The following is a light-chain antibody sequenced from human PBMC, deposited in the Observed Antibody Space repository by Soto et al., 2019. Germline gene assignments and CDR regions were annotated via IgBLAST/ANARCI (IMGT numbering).Light chain of an antibody. CDR1: SGDIGSYNL. Sequence: QSALTQPASVSGSPGQSITISCTGTSGDIGSYNLVSWYQQHPGKAPKLMIFEVSKRPSGVSNRFSGSKSGNTASLTISGLQAEDEADYYCCSYTGSRVHYVFGPGTKLTVL. CDR3: CSYTGSRVHYV. CDR2: EVS. V-gene: IGLV2-23*02. J-gene: IGLJ1*01.